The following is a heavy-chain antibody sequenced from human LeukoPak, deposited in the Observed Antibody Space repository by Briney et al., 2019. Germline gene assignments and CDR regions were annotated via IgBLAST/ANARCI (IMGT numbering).Heavy chain of an antibody. D-gene: IGHD1-26*01. J-gene: IGHJ4*02. CDR3: ARRGSYFDS. CDR2: IFYSGNT. Sequence: WVRQPPGKGLEWIGSIFYSGNTYYNPSLKSRVTISVDTSKNQFSLQLSSVTAADTAVYYCARRGSYFDSWGQGTLVTVSS. V-gene: IGHV4-39*01.